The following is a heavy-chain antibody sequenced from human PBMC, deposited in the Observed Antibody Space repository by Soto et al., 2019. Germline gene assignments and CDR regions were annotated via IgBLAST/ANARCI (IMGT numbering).Heavy chain of an antibody. J-gene: IGHJ5*02. CDR3: AKDRDYGDYVLLNWFDP. CDR2: ISGSGGST. Sequence: SLRLSCAASGFTFSSYAMSWVRQAPGKGLEWVSAISGSGGSTYYADSVKGRFTISRDNSKNTLYLQMNSLRAEDTAVYYCAKDRDYGDYVLLNWFDPWGQGTLVTVSS. CDR1: GFTFSSYA. V-gene: IGHV3-23*01. D-gene: IGHD4-17*01.